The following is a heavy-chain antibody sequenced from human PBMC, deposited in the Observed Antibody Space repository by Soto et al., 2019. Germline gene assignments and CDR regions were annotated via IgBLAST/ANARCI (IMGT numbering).Heavy chain of an antibody. CDR1: GGSISSYY. D-gene: IGHD6-25*01. CDR3: AGGYKFPFHY. CDR2: IYYSGST. Sequence: SETLSLTCTVSGGSISSYYWSWIRQPPGKGLEWIGFIYYSGSTNHNPSLKSRVTISVDTSKNQFSLKLSSVTAADSAVYYCAGGYKFPFHYWGHGTLVTVSS. J-gene: IGHJ4*01. V-gene: IGHV4-59*12.